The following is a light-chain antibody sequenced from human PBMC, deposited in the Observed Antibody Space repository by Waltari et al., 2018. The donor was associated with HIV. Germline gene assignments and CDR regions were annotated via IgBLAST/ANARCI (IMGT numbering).Light chain of an antibody. J-gene: IGKJ5*01. CDR2: HAS. V-gene: IGKV1-13*02. CDR3: QQFNTYPHT. CDR1: QGLSSS. Sequence: AIQLTQSPSSLSASAGDRVTITCRASQGLSSSLAWYQPKPGKAPKLLIYHASTLESGVPSSFSGSGSGTDFTLTISNLLPEDSATYYCQQFNTYPHTFGQGTRLEIK.